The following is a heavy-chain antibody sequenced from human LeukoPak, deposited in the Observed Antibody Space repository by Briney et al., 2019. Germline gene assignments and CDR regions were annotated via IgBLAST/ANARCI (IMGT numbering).Heavy chain of an antibody. D-gene: IGHD3-3*01. CDR2: INPNSGGT. Sequence: ASVKVSCKASGYTFTDYYIHWVRQAPGQGLEWMGWINPNSGGTNYAQTFQGRVTMTRDSSISIAYMELNWLRSDDTAVYYCVRGGALYYDFWDWGQGALVTVSS. CDR1: GYTFTDYY. J-gene: IGHJ4*02. CDR3: VRGGALYYDFWD. V-gene: IGHV1-2*02.